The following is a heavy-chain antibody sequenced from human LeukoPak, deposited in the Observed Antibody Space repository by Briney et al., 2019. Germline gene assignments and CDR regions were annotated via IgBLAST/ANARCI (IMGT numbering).Heavy chain of an antibody. CDR3: APGSPSTGYYYY. J-gene: IGHJ4*02. CDR2: IYYSGST. V-gene: IGHV4-39*01. CDR1: GGSISSSNYY. Sequence: SEPLSLTCSVSGGSISSSNYYWAWIRQPPGKGLEWIGSIYYSGSTYYSPSLKSRVTVSVDTSKNQFSLKMTSVTAADTAVYFCAPGSPSTGYYYYWGQGTLVTVSS. D-gene: IGHD3-22*01.